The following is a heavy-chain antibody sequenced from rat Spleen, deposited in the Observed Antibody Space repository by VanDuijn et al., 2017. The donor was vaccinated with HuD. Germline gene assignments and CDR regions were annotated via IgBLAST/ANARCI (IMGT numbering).Heavy chain of an antibody. CDR1: GFTFSDYY. V-gene: IGHV5-7*01. J-gene: IGHJ2*01. D-gene: IGHD1-5*01. CDR3: ARQGFDRYNSYYFDY. Sequence: EVQLVESGGGLVQPERSLKLSCAASGFTFSDYYMAWVRQAPTKGLEWVATISYDGSNTYYRDSVKGRFTISRDNAKSTLYLQMDSLRSEDTATYYCARQGFDRYNSYYFDYWGQGVMVTVSS. CDR2: ISYDGSNT.